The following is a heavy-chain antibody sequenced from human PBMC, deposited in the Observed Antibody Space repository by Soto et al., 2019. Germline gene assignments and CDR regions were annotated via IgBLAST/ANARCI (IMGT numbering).Heavy chain of an antibody. J-gene: IGHJ4*02. CDR3: AKELYSGFWSGYWTPYFDY. Sequence: EVQLVESGGGLVQPGRSLRLSCAAAGFTFDDYAMHWVRQAPGKGLEGVSGISWNSGSIGYADSVKGRFTISRDKAKNSLYLQINSLRAEDTALYYCAKELYSGFWSGYWTPYFDYWGQGTLVTVSS. CDR2: ISWNSGSI. V-gene: IGHV3-9*01. D-gene: IGHD3-3*01. CDR1: GFTFDDYA.